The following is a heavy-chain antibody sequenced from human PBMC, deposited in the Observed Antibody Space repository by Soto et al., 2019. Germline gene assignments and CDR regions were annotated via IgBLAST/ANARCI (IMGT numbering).Heavy chain of an antibody. CDR2: INHSGST. CDR1: GGSFSGYY. V-gene: IGHV4-34*01. D-gene: IGHD3-10*01. CDR3: ASRGGSGTYYNDSYYFGMDV. Sequence: QVQLQQWGAGLLKPSETLSLTCAVYGGSFSGYYWSWIRQPPGKGLEWIGEINHSGSTDYNPSLKSRVTISVDTSKNQFSLNLSSVTAADTAVYYCASRGGSGTYYNDSYYFGMDVWGQGTTVTVSS. J-gene: IGHJ6*02.